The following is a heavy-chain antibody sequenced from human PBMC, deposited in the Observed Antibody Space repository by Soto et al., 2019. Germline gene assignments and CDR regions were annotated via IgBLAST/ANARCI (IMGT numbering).Heavy chain of an antibody. CDR3: ARCDGSGYYWPYYYYGMDV. D-gene: IGHD3-22*01. V-gene: IGHV3-66*01. J-gene: IGHJ6*02. CDR1: GFTVSNSY. CDR2: IYSGGST. Sequence: PGESLRLSCAASGFTVSNSYMSWVRQAPWKEQEWVSAIYSGGSTCYADSVKGRFTISRDNSRNTLYLQKNSLRAEDTAVYFCARCDGSGYYWPYYYYGMDVWGQGTTVTVSS.